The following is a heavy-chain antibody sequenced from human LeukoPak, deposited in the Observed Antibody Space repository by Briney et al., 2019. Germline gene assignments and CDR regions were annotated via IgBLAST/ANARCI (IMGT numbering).Heavy chain of an antibody. V-gene: IGHV4-39*01. J-gene: IGHJ4*02. D-gene: IGHD6-6*01. CDR3: ARRMRGLVAARPFDY. Sequence: PSETLSLTCTVSGGSISSSSYYWGWIRQPPGKGLEWIGSIYYSGSTYYNPSLKSRVTISVDTSKNQFSLKLSSVTAADTAVYYCARRMRGLVAARPFDYWGQGTLVTVSS. CDR2: IYYSGST. CDR1: GGSISSSSYY.